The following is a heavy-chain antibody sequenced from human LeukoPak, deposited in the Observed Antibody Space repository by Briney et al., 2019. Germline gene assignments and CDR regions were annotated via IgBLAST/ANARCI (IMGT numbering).Heavy chain of an antibody. CDR3: ARGGRTSGRFDP. D-gene: IGHD3-10*01. V-gene: IGHV4-59*11. CDR1: GGSISSHY. CDR2: IYYSGST. Sequence: LETLSLTCTVSGGSISSHYWSWIRQPPGKGLEWIGYIYYSGSTNYNPSLKSRVTISVDTSKNQFSLKLSSVTAADTAVYYCARGGRTSGRFDPWGQGTLVTVSS. J-gene: IGHJ5*02.